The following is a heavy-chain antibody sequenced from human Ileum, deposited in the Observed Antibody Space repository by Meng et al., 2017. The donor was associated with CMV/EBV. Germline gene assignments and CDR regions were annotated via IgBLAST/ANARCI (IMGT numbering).Heavy chain of an antibody. CDR3: ARDKERDGYNWGWFDP. CDR2: ISYDGSNK. D-gene: IGHD5-24*01. Sequence: ESCGGAVRPGTHLSLSCSYSCFHFSVYAMHWVRQAPGKGLEWVAVISYDGSNKYYADSVKGRFTISRDNSKNTLYLQMNSLRAEDTAVYYCARDKERDGYNWGWFDPWGQGTLVTVSS. J-gene: IGHJ5*02. V-gene: IGHV3-30-3*01. CDR1: CFHFSVYA.